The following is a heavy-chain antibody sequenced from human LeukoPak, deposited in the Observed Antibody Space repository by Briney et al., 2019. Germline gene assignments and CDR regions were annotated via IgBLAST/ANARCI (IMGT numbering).Heavy chain of an antibody. D-gene: IGHD2-2*01. V-gene: IGHV3-23*01. CDR3: AESSYYYYGMDV. J-gene: IGHJ6*02. CDR2: ISGSGGST. Sequence: GRSLRLSCAASGFTFSSYGMHWVRQAPGKGLEWVSAISGSGGSTYYADSVKGRFTISRDNSKNTLYLQMNSLRAEDTAVYYCAESSYYYYGMDVWGQGTTVTVSS. CDR1: GFTFSSYG.